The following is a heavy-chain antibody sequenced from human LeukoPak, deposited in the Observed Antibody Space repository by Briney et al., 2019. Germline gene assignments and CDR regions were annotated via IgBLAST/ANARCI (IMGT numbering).Heavy chain of an antibody. V-gene: IGHV5-51*01. CDR2: IYPGDSDT. CDR1: GYSFTSYW. CDR3: ARLLAGAAAGDNWFDP. D-gene: IGHD6-13*01. Sequence: SGESLKISCKGSGYSFTSYWIGWVRQMPGKGLEWMGIIYPGDSDTRYSPSFQGQVTISADKSISTAYLQWSSLKASDTVMYYCARLLAGAAAGDNWFDPWGQGTLVTVS. J-gene: IGHJ5*02.